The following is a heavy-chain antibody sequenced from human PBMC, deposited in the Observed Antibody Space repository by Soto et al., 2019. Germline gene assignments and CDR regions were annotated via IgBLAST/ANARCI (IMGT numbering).Heavy chain of an antibody. CDR1: GYTFTSYY. D-gene: IGHD2-2*01. J-gene: IGHJ4*02. Sequence: QVQLVQSGAEVKKPGASVKVSCKASGYTFTSYYISWVRQDPGQGLEWMGWISGYNGNTNYDQKLQGRVTMTTDTSTRTAYMELRGLRDDDTAVDYCAREGPPSLNGGQGTLVTVSS. CDR2: ISGYNGNT. V-gene: IGHV1-18*01. CDR3: AREGPPSLN.